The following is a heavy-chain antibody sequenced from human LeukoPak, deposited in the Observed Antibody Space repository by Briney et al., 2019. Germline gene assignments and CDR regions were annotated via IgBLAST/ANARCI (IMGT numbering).Heavy chain of an antibody. Sequence: PGGSLRLSCAASGFTFSSYGMHWVRQAPGKGLEWVAFIRYDGGNKYYADSVKGRFTISRDNSKNTLYLQMNSLRAEDTAVYYCAKGATALFDYWGQGTLVTVSS. CDR3: AKGATALFDY. CDR1: GFTFSSYG. J-gene: IGHJ4*02. CDR2: IRYDGGNK. V-gene: IGHV3-30*02. D-gene: IGHD5-18*01.